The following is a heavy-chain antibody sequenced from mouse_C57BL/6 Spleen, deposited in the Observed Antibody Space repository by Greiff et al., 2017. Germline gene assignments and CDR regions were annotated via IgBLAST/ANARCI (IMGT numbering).Heavy chain of an antibody. CDR2: ISNGGGST. CDR1: GFTFSDYY. J-gene: IGHJ4*01. Sequence: DVLLVESGGGLVQPGGSLKLSCAASGFTFSDYYMYRVRQTPGKRLEWVAYISNGGGSTYYPDTVKGRFTISKDNAKNTLYLQMSRLKSEDTAMYYYARRIYSGNYRDYYAMDYWGQGTSVTVSS. V-gene: IGHV5-12*01. D-gene: IGHD2-1*01. CDR3: ARRIYSGNYRDYYAMDY.